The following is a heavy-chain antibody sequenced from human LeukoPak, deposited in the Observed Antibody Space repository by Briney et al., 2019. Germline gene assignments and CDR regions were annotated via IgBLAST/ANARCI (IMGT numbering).Heavy chain of an antibody. Sequence: SVKVSCKASGGTFSGYAISWVRQAPGQGLEWMGGIIPIFGTANYAQKFQGRVTITADESTSTAYMELSSLRSEDTAVYYCARVLSGSSWLIDYWGQGTLVTVSS. D-gene: IGHD6-13*01. J-gene: IGHJ4*02. CDR1: GGTFSGYA. CDR3: ARVLSGSSWLIDY. V-gene: IGHV1-69*13. CDR2: IIPIFGTA.